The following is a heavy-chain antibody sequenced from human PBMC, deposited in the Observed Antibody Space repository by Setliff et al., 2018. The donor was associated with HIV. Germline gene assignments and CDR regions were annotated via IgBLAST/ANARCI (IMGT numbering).Heavy chain of an antibody. Sequence: ASVKVSCKASGYTFTSYAMHWVRQAPGQRLEWMGWINAGNGNTKYSQKFQGRVTITRDTSASTAYMELSSLRSEETAVYYCARAWSTGYSGYVAPAYWGQGTLVTVSS. CDR1: GYTFTSYA. CDR3: ARAWSTGYSGYVAPAY. J-gene: IGHJ4*02. V-gene: IGHV1-3*01. CDR2: INAGNGNT. D-gene: IGHD5-12*01.